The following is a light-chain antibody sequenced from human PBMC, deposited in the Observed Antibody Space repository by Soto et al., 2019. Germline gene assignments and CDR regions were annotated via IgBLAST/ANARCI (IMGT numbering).Light chain of an antibody. CDR3: CSYTSSTTPL. CDR2: EVS. J-gene: IGLJ2*01. Sequence: QSVLTQPASVSGSPGQSITISCTGASSDVGNCNCVSWYQQHPGKAPKLMIYEVSSRPSGVSDRFSGSKAGNTASLTISGLQAEDEADYYCCSYTSSTTPLFGGGTKVTVL. V-gene: IGLV2-14*01. CDR1: SSDVGNCNC.